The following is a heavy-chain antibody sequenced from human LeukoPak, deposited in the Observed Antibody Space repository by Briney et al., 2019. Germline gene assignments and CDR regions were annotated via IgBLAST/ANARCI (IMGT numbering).Heavy chain of an antibody. CDR2: FYYSGST. V-gene: IGHV4-39*01. Sequence: PSETLSLTCTVAGGSISSGDYYWGWIRQPPGKGLEWLGSFYYSGSTYYNPSLKSRVAISVDTSKNQFSLKLSSVTAADTAVYFCVRSEDFGSYSDSSHYQYFDSWGQGTLVPVSS. CDR1: GGSISSGDYY. CDR3: VRSEDFGSYSDSSHYQYFDS. D-gene: IGHD3-22*01. J-gene: IGHJ4*02.